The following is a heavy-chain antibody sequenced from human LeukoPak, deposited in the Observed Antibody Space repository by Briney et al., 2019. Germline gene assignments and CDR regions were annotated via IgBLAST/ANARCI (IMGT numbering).Heavy chain of an antibody. Sequence: PSETLSLTXTVSGGSISSYYWSWIRQPPGKGLEWIGYIYYSGSTNYNPSLKSRVTISVDTSKNQFSLKLSSVTAADTAVYYCANSYSSGWYYFDYWGQGTLVTVSS. CDR1: GGSISSYY. J-gene: IGHJ4*02. D-gene: IGHD6-19*01. V-gene: IGHV4-59*01. CDR3: ANSYSSGWYYFDY. CDR2: IYYSGST.